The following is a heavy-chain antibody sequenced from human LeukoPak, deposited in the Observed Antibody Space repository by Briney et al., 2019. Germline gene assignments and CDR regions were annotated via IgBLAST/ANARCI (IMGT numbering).Heavy chain of an antibody. CDR2: IYYSGST. CDR3: ARHASLSIAAYFEY. J-gene: IGHJ4*02. Sequence: KASETLSLTCTVSGGSISSSSYYWGWIRQPPGKGLEWIGTIYYSGSTYHNPSLKSRVTISVDTSKNQFSLKLSSVTAADTAVYYCARHASLSIAAYFEYWGQGTLVTVSS. V-gene: IGHV4-39*01. D-gene: IGHD6-6*01. CDR1: GGSISSSSYY.